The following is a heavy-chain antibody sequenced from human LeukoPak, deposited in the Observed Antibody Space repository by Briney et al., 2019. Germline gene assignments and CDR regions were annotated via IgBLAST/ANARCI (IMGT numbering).Heavy chain of an antibody. Sequence: YYADSVKGRFSVSRDNSKNILYLQMDSLRADESALYYCAKDANYYDSSGYLIPFDYWGQGTLVTVSS. CDR3: AKDANYYDSSGYLIPFDY. J-gene: IGHJ4*02. D-gene: IGHD3-22*01. V-gene: IGHV3-33*06.